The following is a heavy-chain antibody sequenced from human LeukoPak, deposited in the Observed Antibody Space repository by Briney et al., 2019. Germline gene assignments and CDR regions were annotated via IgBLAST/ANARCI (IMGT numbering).Heavy chain of an antibody. J-gene: IGHJ4*02. V-gene: IGHV1-18*01. D-gene: IGHD2-15*01. Sequence: GASVTVSFKASGYTFTIYGIRWVRQAPGQGLEWMGWISTYNGNTNYAQKLQGRVTMTTDTSTSTAYMELRSLRSDDTAVYYCARDRGYCSGGSCYSVAYWGQGTLVTVSS. CDR2: ISTYNGNT. CDR3: ARDRGYCSGGSCYSVAY. CDR1: GYTFTIYG.